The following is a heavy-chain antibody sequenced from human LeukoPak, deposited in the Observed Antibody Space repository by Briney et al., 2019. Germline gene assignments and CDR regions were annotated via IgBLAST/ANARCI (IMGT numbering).Heavy chain of an antibody. CDR1: GYSFTSYW. D-gene: IGHD6-6*01. CDR3: ARLERRYSSSSALGY. V-gene: IGHV5-51*01. CDR2: IYPGASDT. J-gene: IGHJ4*02. Sequence: GESLKISCKGSGYSFTSYWIGWVRQVPGKGMEWMGIIYPGASDTRYSPSFQGQVTISADKPISTAYLQWRSLKASDTAMYYCARLERRYSSSSALGYWRQGTLLTVSS.